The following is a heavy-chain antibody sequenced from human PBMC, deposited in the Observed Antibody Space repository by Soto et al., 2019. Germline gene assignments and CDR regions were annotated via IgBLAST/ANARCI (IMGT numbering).Heavy chain of an antibody. CDR2: ISAYNGNT. Sequence: ASVKVSCKASGYTFTSYGISLVRQAPRQGLEWMGWISAYNGNTNYAQKLQGRVTMTTDTSTSTAYMELRSLRSDDTAVYYCARGYCTNGVCLALPHDYYYYMDVWGKGTTVTVSS. V-gene: IGHV1-18*01. CDR1: GYTFTSYG. J-gene: IGHJ6*03. CDR3: ARGYCTNGVCLALPHDYYYYMDV. D-gene: IGHD2-8*01.